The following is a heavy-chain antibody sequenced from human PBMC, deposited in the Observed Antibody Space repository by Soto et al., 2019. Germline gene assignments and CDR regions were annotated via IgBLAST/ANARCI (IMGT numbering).Heavy chain of an antibody. V-gene: IGHV3-30*09. CDR3: ARDLREMATTTFGY. Sequence: QVQLVESGGGVVQPGESLRLACAASGFTFTSFAMHWVRQAPGKGLEWVTVISYDGIDESYADSVKGRFAISRDKSKNTVDLQMHILRAEDTAIYYCARDLREMATTTFGYWGQGTLVTVSS. CDR1: GFTFTSFA. J-gene: IGHJ4*02. CDR2: ISYDGIDE. D-gene: IGHD3-16*01.